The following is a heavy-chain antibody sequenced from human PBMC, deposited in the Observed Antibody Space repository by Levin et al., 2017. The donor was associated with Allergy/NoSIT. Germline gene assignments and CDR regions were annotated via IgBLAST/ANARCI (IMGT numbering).Heavy chain of an antibody. CDR3: ARYCSGGSCYLSGGGWFDP. Sequence: TPSETLSLTCAISGDSVSSNSAAWNWIRQSPSRGLEWLGRTYYRSKWYNDYAVSVKSRITINPDTSKNQFSLQLNSVTPEDTAVYYCARYCSGGSCYLSGGGWFDPWGQGTLVTVSS. J-gene: IGHJ5*02. D-gene: IGHD2-15*01. V-gene: IGHV6-1*01. CDR1: GDSVSSNSAA. CDR2: TYYRSKWYN.